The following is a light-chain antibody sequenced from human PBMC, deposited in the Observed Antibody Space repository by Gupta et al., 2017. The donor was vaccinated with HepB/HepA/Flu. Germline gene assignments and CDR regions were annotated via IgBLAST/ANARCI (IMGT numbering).Light chain of an antibody. V-gene: IGLV2-23*02. CDR2: EVS. J-gene: IGLJ2*01. CDR1: SSDVGSYNH. Sequence: QSALTQPASVSGSPGQSITISCTGTSSDVGSYNHVSWYQQHPDKAPKLMIYEVSKRPSGVSNRFSGSKSGNTAALTISGLEAEDEADYYCCSYAGSSNVIFGGGTKLTVL. CDR3: CSYAGSSNVI.